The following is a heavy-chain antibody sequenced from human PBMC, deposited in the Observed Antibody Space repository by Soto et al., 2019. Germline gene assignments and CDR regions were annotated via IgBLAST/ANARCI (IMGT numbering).Heavy chain of an antibody. D-gene: IGHD6-19*01. V-gene: IGHV1-3*01. CDR3: ARDYSSGWYWYFDY. CDR2: INAGNGNT. Sequence: ASVKVSCKASGYTFTSYAMHWVRQAPGQRLEWMGWINAGNGNTKYSQKFQGRVTITRDTSASTAYMELSSLRSEDTAVYYCARDYSSGWYWYFDYWGQGTLVTVSS. CDR1: GYTFTSYA. J-gene: IGHJ4*02.